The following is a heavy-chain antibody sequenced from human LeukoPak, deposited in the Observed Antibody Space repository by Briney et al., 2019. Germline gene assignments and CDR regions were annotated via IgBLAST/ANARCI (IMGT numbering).Heavy chain of an antibody. V-gene: IGHV1-69*06. CDR3: ARGGVDGNEGYYYMDV. J-gene: IGHJ6*03. CDR2: IIPIFGTA. CDR1: GGTFSSYA. Sequence: ASVKVSCKASGGTFSSYAISWVRQAPGQGLEWMGGIIPIFGTANYAQKFQGRVTITADKSTSTAYMELSSLRSEDTAVYYCARGGVDGNEGYYYMDVWGKGTTVTVS. D-gene: IGHD1-1*01.